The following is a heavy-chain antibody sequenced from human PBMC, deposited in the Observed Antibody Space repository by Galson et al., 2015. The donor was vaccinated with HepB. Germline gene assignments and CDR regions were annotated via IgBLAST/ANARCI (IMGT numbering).Heavy chain of an antibody. CDR3: ARIRRYSSSWPSGWFDP. CDR2: IDWDDDK. V-gene: IGHV2-70*01. D-gene: IGHD6-13*01. J-gene: IGHJ5*02. CDR1: GFSLSTSGMC. Sequence: PALVKPTQTLTLTCTFSGFSLSTSGMCMSWIRQPPGKALEWLALIDWDDDKYYSTSLKTRLTISKDTSKNQVVLTMTNMDPVDTATYYCARIRRYSSSWPSGWFDPWGQGTLVTVSS.